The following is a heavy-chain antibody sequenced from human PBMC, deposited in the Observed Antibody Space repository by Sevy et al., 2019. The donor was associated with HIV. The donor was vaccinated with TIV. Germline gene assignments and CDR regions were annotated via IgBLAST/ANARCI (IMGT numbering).Heavy chain of an antibody. CDR3: VRALLKADSL. CDR2: INEDGRTK. D-gene: IGHD1-26*01. CDR1: GFNIRAHW. V-gene: IGHV3-7*01. J-gene: IGHJ4*02. Sequence: GGSLRLSCAASGFNIRAHWMLWVRQAPGKGLEWVANINEDGRTKYYLDSVKGRFTISRDNAENSAFLQMNSLRVEDTAVYYCVRALLKADSLWGQGTLVTVSS.